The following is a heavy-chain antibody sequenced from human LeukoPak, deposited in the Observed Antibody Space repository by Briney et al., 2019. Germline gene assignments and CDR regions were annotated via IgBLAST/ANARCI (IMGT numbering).Heavy chain of an antibody. D-gene: IGHD5-18*01. J-gene: IGHJ4*02. Sequence: AGGSLRLSCAASGFTFSDYYMSWIRQAPGKGLEWVSYISRSGGTVYYADSVKGRFTISRDNAKNSLYLQMNSLRAEDTAVYYCARYTVLVSGTFDYWGQGTLVTVS. V-gene: IGHV3-11*01. CDR3: ARYTVLVSGTFDY. CDR2: ISRSGGTV. CDR1: GFTFSDYY.